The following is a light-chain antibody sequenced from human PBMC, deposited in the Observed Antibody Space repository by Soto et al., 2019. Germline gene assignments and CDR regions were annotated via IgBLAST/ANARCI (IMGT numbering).Light chain of an antibody. CDR3: TSYAGSNNWV. CDR1: SSDVGAYNY. CDR2: EVT. Sequence: QLVLTQPPSASGSPGQSVTISCTGTSSDVGAYNYVSWYQQHPGKAPKLMIYEVTKRPSGVPDRFSGSKSDNTASLTVSGLQAEDEADYYCTSYAGSNNWVFGGGTQLTVL. J-gene: IGLJ3*02. V-gene: IGLV2-8*01.